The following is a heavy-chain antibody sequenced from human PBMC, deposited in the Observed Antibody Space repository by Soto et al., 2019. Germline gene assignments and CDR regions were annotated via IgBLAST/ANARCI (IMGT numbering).Heavy chain of an antibody. Sequence: GGSLRLSCAASGFTFSSYAMSWVRQAPGKGLEWVSAISGSGGSTYYADSVKGRFTISRDNSKNTLYLQMNSLRAEDTAVYYCAKAYQTGYSSSWYDAFDIWGQGTRVTVSS. D-gene: IGHD6-13*01. V-gene: IGHV3-23*01. CDR3: AKAYQTGYSSSWYDAFDI. J-gene: IGHJ3*02. CDR1: GFTFSSYA. CDR2: ISGSGGST.